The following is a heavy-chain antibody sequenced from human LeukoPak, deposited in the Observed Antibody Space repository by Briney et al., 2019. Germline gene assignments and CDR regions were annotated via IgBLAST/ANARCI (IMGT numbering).Heavy chain of an antibody. V-gene: IGHV3-15*05. CDR1: GFIFGGAW. CDR3: TTVTHFYL. Sequence: GGSLRLSCAPSGFIFGGAWLSWVRQAPGKGLEWIGRIQHGGTTHYAAPLSGRFTISRDDSKATLYLHMNNLKTEDTAIYYCTTVTHFYLGGQGILVTVSS. CDR2: IQHGGTT. D-gene: IGHD2/OR15-2a*01. J-gene: IGHJ4*02.